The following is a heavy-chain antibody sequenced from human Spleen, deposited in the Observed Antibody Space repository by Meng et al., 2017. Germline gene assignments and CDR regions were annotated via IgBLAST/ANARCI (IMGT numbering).Heavy chain of an antibody. Sequence: QVQLQQWGAGLLKPSEALSLTCAVYGGSFSGYYWSWIRQPPGKGLEWNGEINHRGDTKHNPSLRSRVTISVDTSKNQFSLKLNSVTAADTAVYYCARTRVLYYFDQWGQGTLVTVSS. D-gene: IGHD2/OR15-2a*01. V-gene: IGHV4-34*02. CDR1: GGSFSGYY. CDR2: INHRGDT. CDR3: ARTRVLYYFDQ. J-gene: IGHJ4*02.